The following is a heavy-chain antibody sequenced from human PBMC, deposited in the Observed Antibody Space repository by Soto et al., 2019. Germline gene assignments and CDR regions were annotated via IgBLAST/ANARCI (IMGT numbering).Heavy chain of an antibody. D-gene: IGHD4-17*01. V-gene: IGHV4-61*01. J-gene: IGHJ4*02. CDR3: ARLTTVVTCYFDY. CDR2: IYYSGST. CDR1: GDSVTSGNYY. Sequence: SETLSLTCTVSGDSVTSGNYYWSWIRQPPGKGLEWIGHIYYSGSTNYSPSLKSRVTISVDTSKNQFSLKLSSVTAADTAVYYCARLTTVVTCYFDYWGQGTLVTVSS.